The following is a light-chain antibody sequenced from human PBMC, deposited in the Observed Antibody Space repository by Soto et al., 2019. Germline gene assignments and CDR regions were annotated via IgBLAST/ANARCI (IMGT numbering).Light chain of an antibody. J-gene: IGLJ2*01. Sequence: QSALTQPPSASGSPGQSVTISCTGSSSDVGANNYVSWYQQHPGKAPKLMIYEVSKRPSGVPDRFSGSKSGNTASLTVSGLQAEDEADYYCGSFAGSKVFGGGTKLTVL. CDR3: GSFAGSKV. CDR1: SSDVGANNY. V-gene: IGLV2-8*01. CDR2: EVS.